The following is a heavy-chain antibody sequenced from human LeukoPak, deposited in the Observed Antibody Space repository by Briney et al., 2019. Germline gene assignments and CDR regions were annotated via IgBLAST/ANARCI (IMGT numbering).Heavy chain of an antibody. CDR3: ARDGTGIAAAGKNWYFDL. J-gene: IGHJ2*01. CDR1: GYTFTSYG. D-gene: IGHD6-13*01. CDR2: VSAYNGNT. V-gene: IGHV1-18*01. Sequence: GASVKVSCKASGYTFTSYGISWVRQAPGQGLEWMGWVSAYNGNTNYAQKLQGRVTMTTDTSTSTAYMELRSLRSEDTAVYYCARDGTGIAAAGKNWYFDLWGRGTLVTVSS.